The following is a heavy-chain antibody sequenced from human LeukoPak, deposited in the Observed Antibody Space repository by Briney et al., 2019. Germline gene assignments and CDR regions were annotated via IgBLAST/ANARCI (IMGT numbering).Heavy chain of an antibody. Sequence: PSETLSLTCTVSGGSISSSNYYWGWIRQSPGKGLEWIGSIYHSGSTHYNSSLKSRVTISVDTSKNQFFLKLSSVTAADTPVYYCARPGTGAFDIWGQGTMVTV. CDR2: IYHSGST. CDR1: GGSISSSNYY. J-gene: IGHJ3*02. CDR3: ARPGTGAFDI. V-gene: IGHV4-39*01. D-gene: IGHD3-10*01.